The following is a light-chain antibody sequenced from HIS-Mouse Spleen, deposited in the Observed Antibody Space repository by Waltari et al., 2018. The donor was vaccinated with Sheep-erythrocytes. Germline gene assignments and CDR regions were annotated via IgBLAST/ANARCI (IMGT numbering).Light chain of an antibody. Sequence: QSALTQPASVSGSPGQSITISCTGTSSDVGSYNLVSWYQQHPGKAPKLMIYEGSKRPSGVATRFSGSKSGNTASLTISGLQAEDEADYYCCSCAGSSTPWVFGGGTKLTVL. CDR1: SSDVGSYNL. CDR2: EGS. CDR3: CSCAGSSTPWV. J-gene: IGLJ3*02. V-gene: IGLV2-23*01.